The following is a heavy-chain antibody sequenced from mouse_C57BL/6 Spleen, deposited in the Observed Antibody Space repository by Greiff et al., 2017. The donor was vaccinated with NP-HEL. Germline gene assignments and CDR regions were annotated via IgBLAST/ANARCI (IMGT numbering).Heavy chain of an antibody. CDR1: GYTFTDYE. V-gene: IGHV1-15*01. CDR3: TRGYGSSYGY. Sequence: QVQLQQSGAELVRPGASVTLSCKASGYTFTDYEMHWVKQTPVHGLEWIGAIDPETGGTAYNQKFKGKAILTADKSSSTAYMELRSLTSEDSAVYDCTRGYGSSYGYWGQGTTLTVSS. D-gene: IGHD1-1*01. CDR2: IDPETGGT. J-gene: IGHJ2*01.